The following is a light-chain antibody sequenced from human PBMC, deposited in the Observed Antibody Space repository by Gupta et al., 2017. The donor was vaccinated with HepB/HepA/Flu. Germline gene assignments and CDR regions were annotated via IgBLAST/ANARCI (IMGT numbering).Light chain of an antibody. CDR2: GNS. CDR3: QSYDSSLSGSV. V-gene: IGLV1-40*01. CDR1: SPNIGAGYD. Sequence: QSVLTQPPSVSGAPGQRVTISCTGSSPNIGAGYDVHWYHQLPGTAPKLLIYGNSNRPSGVPDRFSGSKSGTSASLAITGLQAEDEADYYCQSYDSSLSGSVSGGGTKLTVL. J-gene: IGLJ3*02.